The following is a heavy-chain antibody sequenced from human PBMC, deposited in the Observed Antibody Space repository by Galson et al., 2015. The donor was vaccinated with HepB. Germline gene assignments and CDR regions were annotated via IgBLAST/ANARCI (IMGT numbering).Heavy chain of an antibody. V-gene: IGHV5-10-1*01. Sequence: QSGAEVKKPGESLRISCQASGYTFTNYWINWVRQMPGKGLEWMGKIDPSDSSTNYSPSLQGHVTISADKSTSTAYLQWSSLKASDTAMYYCARRPFCSGRDCYGYFYYYMDVWGKGTTVTVSS. CDR3: ARRPFCSGRDCYGYFYYYMDV. CDR2: IDPSDSST. J-gene: IGHJ6*03. CDR1: GYTFTNYW. D-gene: IGHD2-21*01.